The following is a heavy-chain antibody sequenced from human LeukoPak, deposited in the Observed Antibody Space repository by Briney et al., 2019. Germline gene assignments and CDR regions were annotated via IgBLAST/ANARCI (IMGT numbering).Heavy chain of an antibody. J-gene: IGHJ2*01. Sequence: SETLSLTCAVSGGSISSSNWWSWIRQPPGKGLEWIGYVHYSGSTNYNPSLKSRVTISVDTSKNHFSLKLSSVTAADTAVYYCARVRGIPDWYFDLWGRGTLVTVSS. CDR2: VHYSGST. CDR3: ARVRGIPDWYFDL. V-gene: IGHV4-61*03. D-gene: IGHD6-13*01. CDR1: GGSISSSNW.